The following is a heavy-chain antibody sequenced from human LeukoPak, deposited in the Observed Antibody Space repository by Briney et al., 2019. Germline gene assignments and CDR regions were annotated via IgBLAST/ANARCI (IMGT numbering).Heavy chain of an antibody. CDR2: ISGSGGST. D-gene: IGHD6-13*01. CDR1: GFTFSSYW. Sequence: GGSLRLSCAASGFTFSSYWMSWVRQGPGKGLEWVSGISGSGGSTYYADSVKGRFTISRDNSKNTLYLQMNSLRAEDTAVYYCAKEFSSSWFQGTDYWGQGTLVTVSS. CDR3: AKEFSSSWFQGTDY. J-gene: IGHJ4*02. V-gene: IGHV3-23*01.